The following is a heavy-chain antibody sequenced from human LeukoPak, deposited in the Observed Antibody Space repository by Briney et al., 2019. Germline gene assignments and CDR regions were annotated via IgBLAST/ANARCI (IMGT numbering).Heavy chain of an antibody. CDR1: GFTFSSYA. CDR2: ISYDGSNK. V-gene: IGHV3-30*04. J-gene: IGHJ5*02. Sequence: PGGSLRLSCAAFGFTFSSYAMHWVRQAPGKGLEWVAVISYDGSNKYYADSVKGRFTISRDNSKNTLYLQMNSLRAEDTAVYYCAREDCSSTSCLWENWFDPWGQGTLVTVSS. CDR3: AREDCSSTSCLWENWFDP. D-gene: IGHD2-2*01.